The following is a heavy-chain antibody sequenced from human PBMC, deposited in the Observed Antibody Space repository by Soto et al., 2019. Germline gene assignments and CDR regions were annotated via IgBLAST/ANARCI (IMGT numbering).Heavy chain of an antibody. D-gene: IGHD1-7*01. V-gene: IGHV1-8*02. CDR3: ARERSGTPSGYGMDV. J-gene: IGHJ6*02. CDR2: MNPNSGNT. Sequence: ASVKVSCKASGYTFTGYDMHWVRQAPGQGREWMGWMNPNSGNTGYAQKFQGRVTMTRNTSIRTAYMELSSLRSEDTAVYYCARERSGTPSGYGMDVWGQGTTVTVSS. CDR1: GYTFTGYD.